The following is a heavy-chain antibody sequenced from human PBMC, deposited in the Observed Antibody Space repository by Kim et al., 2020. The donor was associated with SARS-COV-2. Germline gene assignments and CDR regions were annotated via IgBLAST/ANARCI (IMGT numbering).Heavy chain of an antibody. V-gene: IGHV4-31*03. D-gene: IGHD7-27*01. Sequence: SETLSLTCTVSGDSITSGGYYWNWIRQHPGKGLEWIGSIYYGGNTHYIPSLKSRPTISVDTSKNHFSLNLNSATAADTAVYYCARDDSLGGFDYWGQGILVTVSA. CDR1: GDSITSGGYY. CDR3: ARDDSLGGFDY. J-gene: IGHJ4*02. CDR2: IYYGGNT.